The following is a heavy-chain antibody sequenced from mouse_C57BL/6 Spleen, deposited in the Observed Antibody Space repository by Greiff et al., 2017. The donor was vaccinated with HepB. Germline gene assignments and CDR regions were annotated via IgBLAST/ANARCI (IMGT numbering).Heavy chain of an antibody. CDR1: GFTFSDYG. CDR2: ISSGSSTI. CDR3: AREGGWAHYFDY. D-gene: IGHD3-3*01. J-gene: IGHJ2*01. Sequence: EVKLVESGGGLVKPGGSLKLSCAASGFTFSDYGMHWVRQAPEKGLEWVAYISSGSSTIYYADTVKGRFTISRDNAKNTLFLQMTSLRSEDTAMYYCAREGGWAHYFDYWGQGTTLTVSS. V-gene: IGHV5-17*01.